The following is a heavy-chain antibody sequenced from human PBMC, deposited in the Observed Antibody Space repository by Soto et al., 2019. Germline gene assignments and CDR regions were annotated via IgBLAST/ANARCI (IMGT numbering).Heavy chain of an antibody. CDR2: ISGGGDTT. Sequence: EVQLLESGGGLVQRGGSLRLSCAASGFTFNNYAMSWVRQAPGKGLEWVSAISGGGDTTSYADSVKGRFTVSRDGAKNTLYLHMTSLRAEDTAVYFCAKGRGGSGSLTPRVDFWGQGTLVTLSS. CDR1: GFTFNNYA. D-gene: IGHD3-10*01. V-gene: IGHV3-23*01. CDR3: AKGRGGSGSLTPRVDF. J-gene: IGHJ4*02.